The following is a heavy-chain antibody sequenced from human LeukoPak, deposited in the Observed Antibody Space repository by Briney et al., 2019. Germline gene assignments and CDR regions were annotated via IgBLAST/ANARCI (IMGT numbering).Heavy chain of an antibody. Sequence: GASVKVSCKASGYTFTSYGISWVRQAPGQGLEWMGWISAYNGNTNYAQKLQGRVTMTTDTSTSTAYMELRSLRSDDTAVYYCALYDSSGYRYDAFDIWGQGTMVTVSS. CDR3: ALYDSSGYRYDAFDI. D-gene: IGHD3-22*01. J-gene: IGHJ3*02. V-gene: IGHV1-18*04. CDR2: ISAYNGNT. CDR1: GYTFTSYG.